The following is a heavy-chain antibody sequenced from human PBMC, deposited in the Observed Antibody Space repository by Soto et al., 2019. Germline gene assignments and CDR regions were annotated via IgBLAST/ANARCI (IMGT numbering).Heavy chain of an antibody. J-gene: IGHJ4*02. D-gene: IGHD6-25*01. CDR1: GLTFSRSW. Sequence: EVQLVESGGGLVQPGGSLRLSCAASGLTFSRSWMSWARQAPGKGLQWEANINQDGSERYYLDSVMGRFTISRDNAKNSLYLQMNSLRAEDTAVYYCARDLGYQTLDYWGQGTLVTVSS. CDR3: ARDLGYQTLDY. CDR2: INQDGSER. V-gene: IGHV3-7*01.